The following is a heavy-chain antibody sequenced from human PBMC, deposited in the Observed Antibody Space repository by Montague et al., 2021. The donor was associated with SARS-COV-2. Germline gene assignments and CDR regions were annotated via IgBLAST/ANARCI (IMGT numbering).Heavy chain of an antibody. D-gene: IGHD2-21*01. CDR3: ARLRGGTPGEH. J-gene: IGHJ4*02. Sequence: SETLSLTSTVSGGSISDSNFHWGWIRQPPGKGLEWIGTLYYSGATYYNPSLKSRVTTPMDTSKNQFSLKLTSAIAADTAVYYCARLRGGTPGEHWGRGALVTVSS. CDR1: GGSISDSNFH. CDR2: LYYSGAT. V-gene: IGHV4-39*07.